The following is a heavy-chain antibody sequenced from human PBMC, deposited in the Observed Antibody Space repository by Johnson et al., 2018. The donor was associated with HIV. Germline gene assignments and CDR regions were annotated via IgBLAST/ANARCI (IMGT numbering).Heavy chain of an antibody. CDR1: GFTFSSYA. Sequence: QVQLVESGGGVVQPGRSLRLSCAASGFTFSSYAMHWVRQAPGKGLEWVAVISYDGNNKYYADSVKGRFTISRDNAKNSLYLQMNSLRAEDTAVYYCARGGVGDVFDIWGQGTMVTVSS. CDR2: ISYDGNNK. CDR3: ARGGVGDVFDI. D-gene: IGHD1-26*01. J-gene: IGHJ3*02. V-gene: IGHV3-30-3*01.